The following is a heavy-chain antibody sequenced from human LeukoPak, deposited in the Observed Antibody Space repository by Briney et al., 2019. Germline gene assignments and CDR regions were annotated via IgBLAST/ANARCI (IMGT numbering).Heavy chain of an antibody. CDR3: ARELRSVGGGTGNYFDY. D-gene: IGHD1-26*01. CDR1: GYTFTSYY. Sequence: ASVKVSCKASGYTFTSYYMHWVRQAPGQGLEWMGIMNPSAGSTDYAQRFQGRVTMTRDTSTSTVYMELSSLRSDDTAVYYCARELRSVGGGTGNYFDYWGQGTLVTVSS. J-gene: IGHJ4*02. V-gene: IGHV1-46*01. CDR2: MNPSAGST.